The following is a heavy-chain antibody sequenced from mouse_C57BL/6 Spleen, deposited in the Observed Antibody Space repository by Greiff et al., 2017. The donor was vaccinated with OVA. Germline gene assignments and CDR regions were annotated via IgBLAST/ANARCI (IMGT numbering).Heavy chain of an antibody. D-gene: IGHD2-4*01. V-gene: IGHV1-69*01. J-gene: IGHJ3*01. CDR2: IDPSDSYT. CDR1: GYTFTSYW. CDR3: ARIYYDYDEAWFAY. Sequence: QVHVKQPGAELVMPGASVKLSCKASGYTFTSYWMHWVKQRPGQGLEWIGEIDPSDSYTNYNQKFKGKSTLTVDKSSSTAYMQLSSLTSEDSAVYDCARIYYDYDEAWFAYWGQGTLVTVSA.